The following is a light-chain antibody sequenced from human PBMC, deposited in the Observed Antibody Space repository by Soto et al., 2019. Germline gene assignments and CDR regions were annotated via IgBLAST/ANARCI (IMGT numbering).Light chain of an antibody. CDR2: GAS. CDR3: QQSYRFPRT. V-gene: IGKV1-39*01. J-gene: IGKJ5*01. Sequence: EIQMTQSPSSLSASVGDRVAIHCRASQSISTYLHWYQQKAGKAPKLLIYGASSLQSGVPSRFSGSGSGTDFTLSISSLQPEDFATYYCQQSYRFPRTFGQVARLAI. CDR1: QSISTY.